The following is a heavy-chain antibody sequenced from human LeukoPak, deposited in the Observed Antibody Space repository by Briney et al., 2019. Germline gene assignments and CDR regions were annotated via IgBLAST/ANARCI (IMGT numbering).Heavy chain of an antibody. CDR2: IYHSGST. Sequence: PSETLSLTCAVSAYSISSGFYWGWIRQPPGKGLEWIGTIYHSGSTYYNPSLKSRVTIPVDTSKNQFSLKLSSVTAADTAVYYCARAQGRGYSADYWGQGTLVTVSS. CDR3: ARAQGRGYSADY. V-gene: IGHV4-38-2*01. CDR1: AYSISSGFY. J-gene: IGHJ4*02. D-gene: IGHD5-18*01.